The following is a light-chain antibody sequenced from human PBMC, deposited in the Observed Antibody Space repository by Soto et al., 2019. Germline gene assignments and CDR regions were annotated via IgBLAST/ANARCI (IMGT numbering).Light chain of an antibody. CDR2: GAS. CDR1: QSVSSN. CDR3: QQYNNWPWT. Sequence: EIVMTQSPATLSVSPGERATISCWASQSVSSNLAWYQRKPGQAPRLLIYGASTRATGIPVRFSGSGSGTEFTLTFSSLQSEDFAVYYCQQYNNWPWTFGQGTKV. J-gene: IGKJ1*01. V-gene: IGKV3-15*01.